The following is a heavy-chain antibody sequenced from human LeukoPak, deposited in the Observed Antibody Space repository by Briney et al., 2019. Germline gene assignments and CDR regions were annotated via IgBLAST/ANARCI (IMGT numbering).Heavy chain of an antibody. J-gene: IGHJ4*02. CDR1: GFTFSSYG. CDR2: IRYDGSNK. Sequence: GGSLRLSCAASGFTFSSYGMHWVRQAPGKGLEWVAFIRYDGSNKYYADSVKGRFTISRDNSKNTLYLQMNSLRAEDTAVYCCAKDTSGWFGELYNWGQGTLVTVSS. D-gene: IGHD3-10*01. CDR3: AKDTSGWFGELYN. V-gene: IGHV3-30*02.